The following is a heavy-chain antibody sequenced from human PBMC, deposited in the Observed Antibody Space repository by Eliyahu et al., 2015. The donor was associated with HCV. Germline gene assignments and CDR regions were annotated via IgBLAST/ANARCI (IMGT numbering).Heavy chain of an antibody. CDR1: GGSXTXYY. CDR3: ASGGGGIAVAGTGGWFDP. D-gene: IGHD6-19*01. CDR2: THYSGSS. V-gene: IGHV4-59*01. J-gene: IGHJ5*02. Sequence: QVQLQESGPGLVKPSETLSLTCTVSGGSXTXYYWSWIRQPPGKGLEWIGYTHYSGSSYSNPSPKSRVTISVDTSQNQFSLKLTSVTAADTAVYYCASGGGGIAVAGTGGWFDPWGQGTLVTVSS.